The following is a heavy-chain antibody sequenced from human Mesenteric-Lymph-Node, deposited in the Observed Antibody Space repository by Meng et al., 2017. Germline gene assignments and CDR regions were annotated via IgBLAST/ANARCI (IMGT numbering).Heavy chain of an antibody. CDR1: GSTFSNYA. D-gene: IGHD6-13*01. J-gene: IGHJ4*02. CDR2: ISGSGGST. Sequence: GESLKISCAASGSTFSNYAMNWVRQAPGKGLEWVSCISGSGGSTYYANSVKGRFTISRDNSKNTLYLQMNSLRAEDTAVYYCAKAYSSSLYDTFGDYWGQGTLVTVSS. CDR3: AKAYSSSLYDTFGDY. V-gene: IGHV3-23*01.